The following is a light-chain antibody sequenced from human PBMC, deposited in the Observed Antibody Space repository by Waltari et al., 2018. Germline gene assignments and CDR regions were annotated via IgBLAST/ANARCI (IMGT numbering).Light chain of an antibody. Sequence: DIQMTQSHSSLSASVGDTVTITCRASQGITNYLAWYQQKPGKVPKLLIYGASSLLSGVPFRFSGSGSGTDFTLTISSLQPEDVAIYYCQKYNSAPFTFGPGTKVDIK. CDR1: QGITNY. V-gene: IGKV1-27*01. CDR3: QKYNSAPFT. J-gene: IGKJ3*01. CDR2: GAS.